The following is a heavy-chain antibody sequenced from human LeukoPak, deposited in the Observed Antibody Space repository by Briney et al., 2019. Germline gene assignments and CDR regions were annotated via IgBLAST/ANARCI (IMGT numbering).Heavy chain of an antibody. CDR3: AKDEKGGGHGDYYYYGMDV. CDR1: GFTFTSYA. D-gene: IGHD3-16*01. CDR2: ISGSGGST. V-gene: IGHV3-23*01. Sequence: GGSLRLSCSASGFTFTSYAMSWVRQAPGRGLEWVSAISGSGGSTYYADSVKGRFTISRDNSKNTLYLQMNSLRAEDTAVYYCAKDEKGGGHGDYYYYGMDVWGQGTTVTVSS. J-gene: IGHJ6*02.